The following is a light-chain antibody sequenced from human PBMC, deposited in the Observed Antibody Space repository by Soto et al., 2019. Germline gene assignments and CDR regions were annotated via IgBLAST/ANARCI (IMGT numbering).Light chain of an antibody. CDR1: SSDVGTYNL. CDR3: RSYAGGSTVV. J-gene: IGLJ2*01. CDR2: EGS. V-gene: IGLV2-23*01. Sequence: QSALTQPASVSGSPGQSITISCTGTSSDVGTYNLVSWYQQHPGKAPKLMIYEGSKRPSGVSNRFSGSKSGNTASLTISGLQAEDEADYYCRSYAGGSTVVFGGGTKHTVL.